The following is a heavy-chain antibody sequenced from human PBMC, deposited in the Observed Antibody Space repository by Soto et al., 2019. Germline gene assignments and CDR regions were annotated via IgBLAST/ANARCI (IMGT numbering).Heavy chain of an antibody. CDR1: GYSFTSYW. J-gene: IGHJ5*02. CDR3: ARHIIAAADPNWFDP. Sequence: HGESLKISCKGSGYSFTSYWISWVRQMPGKGLEWMGRIDPSDSYTNYSPSFQGHVTISADKSISTAYLQWSSLKASDTAMYYCARHIIAAADPNWFDPWGQGTLVTVSS. CDR2: IDPSDSYT. V-gene: IGHV5-10-1*01. D-gene: IGHD6-13*01.